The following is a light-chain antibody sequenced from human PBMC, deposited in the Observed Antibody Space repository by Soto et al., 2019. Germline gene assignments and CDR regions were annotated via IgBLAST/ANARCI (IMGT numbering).Light chain of an antibody. V-gene: IGLV2-14*01. Sequence: QSALTQPASVSGSPGQSITISCTGTSSDIGAHTYVSWFQQHPGKVPKVIIYNVSTRPSGISDRFSGSKSGNTASLTISGLQDEDEAYYYCSSYAGGFVVFGGGTKLTVL. CDR2: NVS. J-gene: IGLJ2*01. CDR3: SSYAGGFVV. CDR1: SSDIGAHTY.